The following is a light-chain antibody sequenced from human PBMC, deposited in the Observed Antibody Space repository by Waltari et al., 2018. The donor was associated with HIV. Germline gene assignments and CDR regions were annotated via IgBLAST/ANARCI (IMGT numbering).Light chain of an antibody. CDR1: SSDVGGYDY. CDR3: SSYAASDNL. Sequence: QSALTQPPSASGSPGQSVTISCTGTSSDVGGYDYVSWYQQHPGKAPTLIIYEVSKRPSGVPDRFSGSKSGNTASLTVSGLQAEDEADYYCSSYAASDNLFGGGTKLTVL. J-gene: IGLJ2*01. V-gene: IGLV2-8*01. CDR2: EVS.